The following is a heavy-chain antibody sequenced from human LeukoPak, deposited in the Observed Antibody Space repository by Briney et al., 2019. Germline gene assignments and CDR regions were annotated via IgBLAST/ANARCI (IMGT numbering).Heavy chain of an antibody. Sequence: SVKVSCKASGGTFSSSAISWVRQAPGQGLELMGGIIPIFGTANYAQKFQGRVTITTDESTSTAYMELSSLRSEDTAVYYCARGPAAGTSSYMDDWGKGTTVTVSS. CDR2: IIPIFGTA. D-gene: IGHD6-13*01. J-gene: IGHJ6*03. CDR1: GGTFSSSA. V-gene: IGHV1-69*05. CDR3: ARGPAAGTSSYMDD.